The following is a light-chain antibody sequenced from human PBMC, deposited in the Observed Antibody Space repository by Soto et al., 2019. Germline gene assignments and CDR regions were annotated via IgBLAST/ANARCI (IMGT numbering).Light chain of an antibody. CDR2: AAS. CDR1: QGIRHY. Sequence: AIQMTQSPSSLSASLGDRVTITCRASQGIRHYLGWYQQKPGKAPKLLIYAASSIQIGVPSRFSGSGSGTDFTLTISSLQPEDFATYYCLQDYNYPLTFGGGTKVEIK. CDR3: LQDYNYPLT. J-gene: IGKJ4*02. V-gene: IGKV1-6*01.